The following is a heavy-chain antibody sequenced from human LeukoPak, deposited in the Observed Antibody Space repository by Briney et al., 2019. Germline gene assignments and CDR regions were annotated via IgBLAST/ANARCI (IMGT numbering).Heavy chain of an antibody. CDR2: ISGSGGST. V-gene: IGHV3-23*01. CDR1: GFTFSSYA. CDR3: AKDQLAVAGGYSYYYGMDL. D-gene: IGHD6-19*01. Sequence: GGSLRLSCAASGFTFSSYAMSWVRQAPGKGLEWVSAISGSGGSTYYADSVKGRFTISRDNSKNTLYLQMNSLGAEDTAVYYCAKDQLAVAGGYSYYYGMDLWAQGTTVTVSS. J-gene: IGHJ6*02.